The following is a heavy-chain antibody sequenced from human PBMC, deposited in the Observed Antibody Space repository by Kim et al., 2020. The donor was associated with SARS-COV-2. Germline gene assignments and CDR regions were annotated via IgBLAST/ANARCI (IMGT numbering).Heavy chain of an antibody. CDR1: GFTFSSYS. CDR3: ARVTAESGYLHYYYYYGMDV. CDR2: ISSSSSYI. Sequence: GGSLRLSCAASGFTFSSYSMNWVRQAPGKGLEWVSSISSSSSYIYYADSVKGRFTISRDNAKNSLYLQMNSLRAEDTAVYYCARVTAESGYLHYYYYYGMDVWGQGTTVTVSS. V-gene: IGHV3-21*01. D-gene: IGHD5-12*01. J-gene: IGHJ6*02.